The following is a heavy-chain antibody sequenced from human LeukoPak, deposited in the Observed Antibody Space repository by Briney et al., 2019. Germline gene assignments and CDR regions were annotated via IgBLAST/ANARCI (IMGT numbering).Heavy chain of an antibody. D-gene: IGHD3-22*01. Sequence: PGGSLRLSCAASGFTFSSYSMNWVRQPPGKGLEWIGEINHSGSTNYNPSLKSRVTISVDTSKNQFSLKLSSVTAADTAVYYCARASYYYDSSGYYPFDYWGQGTLVTVSS. J-gene: IGHJ4*02. CDR2: INHSGST. CDR3: ARASYYYDSSGYYPFDY. CDR1: GFTFSSYS. V-gene: IGHV4-34*01.